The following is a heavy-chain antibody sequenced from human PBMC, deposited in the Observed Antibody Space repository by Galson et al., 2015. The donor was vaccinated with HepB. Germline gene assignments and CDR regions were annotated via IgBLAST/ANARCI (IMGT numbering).Heavy chain of an antibody. CDR2: ISSSSSYI. CDR1: GFTFSSYS. V-gene: IGHV3-21*01. Sequence: SLRLSCAASGFTFSSYSMNWVRQAPGKGLEWVSSISSSSSYIYYADSVKGRFTISRDNAKNSLYLQMNSLRAEDTAVYYCARDVVQLWHLYYFDYWGQGTLVTVSS. D-gene: IGHD5-18*01. J-gene: IGHJ4*02. CDR3: ARDVVQLWHLYYFDY.